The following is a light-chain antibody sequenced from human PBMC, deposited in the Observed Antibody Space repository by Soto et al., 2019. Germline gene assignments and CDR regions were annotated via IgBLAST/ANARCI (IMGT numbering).Light chain of an antibody. CDR1: QSVSSY. J-gene: IGKJ4*01. CDR3: QQRSNWPPLT. Sequence: EIVLTQSPATLSLSPGERATLSCRASQSVSSYLAWYHQKPGQAPRLLIYDASNRATGIPARFRGSGSGTDFTLTISSLEPEDYAVYYCQQRSNWPPLTFGGGTTVEIK. V-gene: IGKV3-11*01. CDR2: DAS.